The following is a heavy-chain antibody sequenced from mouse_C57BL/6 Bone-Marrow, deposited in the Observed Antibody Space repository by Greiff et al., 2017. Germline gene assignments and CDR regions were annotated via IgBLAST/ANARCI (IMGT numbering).Heavy chain of an antibody. V-gene: IGHV1-59*01. J-gene: IGHJ1*03. D-gene: IGHD1-1*01. CDR1: GYTFTSYW. CDR3: ARSDYYGSSYVYWYFDV. CDR2: IDPSDSYT. Sequence: QVQLQQPGAELVRPGTSVKLSCKASGYTFTSYWMHWVKQRPGQGLEWIGVIDPSDSYTNYTQKFKGKATLTVDTSSSTAYMQLSSLTSEDSAVYYCARSDYYGSSYVYWYFDVWGTGTTVTVSS.